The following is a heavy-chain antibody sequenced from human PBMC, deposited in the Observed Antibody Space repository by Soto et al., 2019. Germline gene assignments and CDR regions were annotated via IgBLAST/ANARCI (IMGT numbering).Heavy chain of an antibody. V-gene: IGHV3-48*01. D-gene: IGHD4-17*01. CDR1: GLTPGRYR. Sequence: AGGSLRHPCAASGLTPGRYRINLGRQAPGRGQEWGSYITSGSSPIYYADSVEGRFTISRDNAKNSLYLQMNSLRVEDTAVYYCARRAPGATTTSSYYYYMDFWGLGTTVTVSS. J-gene: IGHJ6*03. CDR2: ITSGSSPI. CDR3: ARRAPGATTTSSYYYYMDF.